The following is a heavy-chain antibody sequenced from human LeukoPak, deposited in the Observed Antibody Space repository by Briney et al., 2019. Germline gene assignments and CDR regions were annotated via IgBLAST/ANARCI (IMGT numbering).Heavy chain of an antibody. CDR2: INHSGST. Sequence: SETLSLTCAVYGGSFSGYYWSWIRQPPGKGLEWIGEINHSGSTNYNPSLKSRVTISVDTSKNQFSLKLSSVTEADTAVYYCARGSGSYRYYYYGMDVWGQGTTVTVSS. CDR1: GGSFSGYY. V-gene: IGHV4-34*01. D-gene: IGHD1-26*01. J-gene: IGHJ6*02. CDR3: ARGSGSYRYYYYGMDV.